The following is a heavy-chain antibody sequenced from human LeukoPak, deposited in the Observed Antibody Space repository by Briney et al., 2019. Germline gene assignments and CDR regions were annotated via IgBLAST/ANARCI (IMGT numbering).Heavy chain of an antibody. CDR2: ISAYNGNT. J-gene: IGHJ5*02. D-gene: IGHD4-17*01. Sequence: GASVKVSCKASGYTFTSYGISWVRQAPGQGLEWMGWISAYNGNTNYAQKLQGRVTMTTDTSTSTAYMELRSLRSDDTAVYYCARVVAVTTSGGNWFDPWGQGTLVTVSS. V-gene: IGHV1-18*01. CDR1: GYTFTSYG. CDR3: ARVVAVTTSGGNWFDP.